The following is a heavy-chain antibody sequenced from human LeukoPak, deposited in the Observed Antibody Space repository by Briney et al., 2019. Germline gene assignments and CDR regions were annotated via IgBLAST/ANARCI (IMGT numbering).Heavy chain of an antibody. D-gene: IGHD4-11*01. V-gene: IGHV3-23*01. CDR1: EFDFSTHA. Sequence: GGSLRLSCAASEFDFSTHAMTWVRQAPGKGLEWVSAISISGTKTYYADSVKGRFTISRDNSKNTLYLQMNSLRAEDTAVYYCARDHVVTTLYYYYGMDVWGQGTTVTVSS. CDR2: ISISGTKT. CDR3: ARDHVVTTLYYYYGMDV. J-gene: IGHJ6*02.